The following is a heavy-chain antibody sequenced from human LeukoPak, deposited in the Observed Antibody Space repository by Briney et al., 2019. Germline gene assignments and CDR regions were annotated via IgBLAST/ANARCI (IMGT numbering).Heavy chain of an antibody. D-gene: IGHD4-17*01. CDR3: TTDVYGDYVPHYYGMDV. J-gene: IGHJ6*02. V-gene: IGHV3-15*01. Sequence: PGGSLRLSCAASGFTFSSYWMHWVRQAPGKGPEWVGRIKSRSDGGTTDYAAPVKGRFTISRDDSKSTLYLQMNSLKSEDTAIYYCTTDVYGDYVPHYYGMDVWGQGTTVTVSS. CDR1: GFTFSSYW. CDR2: IKSRSDGGTT.